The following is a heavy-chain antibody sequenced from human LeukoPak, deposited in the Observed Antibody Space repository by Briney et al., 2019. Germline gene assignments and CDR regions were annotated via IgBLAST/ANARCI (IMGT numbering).Heavy chain of an antibody. CDR3: TRDEGDDYFDN. CDR1: GFPFSDAW. CDR2: IESKTDSGTT. Sequence: PGGSLRLSCAASGFPFSDAWMSWVRQAPGKGLEWVGRIESKTDSGTTEYAAPAKGRFTISRDDSKNTLYLQMNSLKTEDTAVYYCTRDEGDDYFDNWGQGTLVTVSS. V-gene: IGHV3-15*04. D-gene: IGHD3-16*01. J-gene: IGHJ4*02.